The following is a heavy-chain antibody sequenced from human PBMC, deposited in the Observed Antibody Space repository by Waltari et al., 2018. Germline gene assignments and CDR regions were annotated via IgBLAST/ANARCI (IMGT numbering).Heavy chain of an antibody. Sequence: EVQLVESGGGLVQPGGSLRPSCAASGNPLGNYYMPWGRQAPGKGMVWVSHINGPGSTTRYADSVKGRFTISRDNAKKMLYLQMNSLRAEDTAVYFCAREVDAFDVWGQGTMVTVSS. CDR2: INGPGSTT. CDR3: AREVDAFDV. V-gene: IGHV3-74*01. CDR1: GNPLGNYY. J-gene: IGHJ3*01.